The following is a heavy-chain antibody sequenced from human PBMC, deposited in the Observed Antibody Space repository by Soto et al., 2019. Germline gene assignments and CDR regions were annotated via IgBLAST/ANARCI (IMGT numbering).Heavy chain of an antibody. D-gene: IGHD3-22*01. CDR3: ARDPRAYYYDSSGYYFDY. CDR1: GFTFSSYA. CDR2: ISYDGSNK. Sequence: QSGGSLRLSCAASGFTFSSYAMHWVRQAPGKGLEWVAVISYDGSNKYYADSVKGRFTISRDNSKNTLYLQMNSLRAEDTAVYYCARDPRAYYYDSSGYYFDYWGQGTLVTVSS. V-gene: IGHV3-30-3*01. J-gene: IGHJ4*02.